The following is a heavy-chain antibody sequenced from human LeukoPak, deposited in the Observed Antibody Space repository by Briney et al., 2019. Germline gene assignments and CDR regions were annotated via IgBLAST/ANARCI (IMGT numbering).Heavy chain of an antibody. CDR2: IYPGDSDT. V-gene: IGHV5-51*01. Sequence: GESLKISCQGSGYRFTSYWIGWVRQMPGKGLEWMGIIYPGDSDTRYSPAFQGQVTISADKSISTAYLQWSSLKASDTAMYYCARRLAFGQLSPEFDFWGQGTLVTVSS. CDR3: ARRLAFGQLSPEFDF. D-gene: IGHD3/OR15-3a*01. J-gene: IGHJ4*01. CDR1: GYRFTSYW.